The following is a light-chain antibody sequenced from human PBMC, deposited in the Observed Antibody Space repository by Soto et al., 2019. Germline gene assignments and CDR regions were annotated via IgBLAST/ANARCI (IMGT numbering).Light chain of an antibody. CDR3: QSYDSSLSGYVV. V-gene: IGLV1-40*01. CDR1: SSNIGAGYD. CDR2: GNS. Sequence: QSVLTRPPSVSGAPGQRVTISCTGSSSNIGAGYDVHWYQQLPGTPPKLLIYGNSNRPSGVPDRISGSKSGTSASLAITGLQAEDEAEYYCQSYDSSLSGYVVFGGGTKLTVL. J-gene: IGLJ2*01.